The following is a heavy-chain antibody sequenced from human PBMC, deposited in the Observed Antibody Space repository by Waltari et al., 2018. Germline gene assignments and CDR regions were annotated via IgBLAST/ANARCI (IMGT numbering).Heavy chain of an antibody. V-gene: IGHV3-74*01. CDR2: INTDGSSA. D-gene: IGHD3-16*01. CDR3: ARDGGGNGYIHY. J-gene: IGHJ4*02. Sequence: EVQLVESGGGLVQPGGSLRLSWEASGFTLSSSYMHWVRQGPGKGLVWVSRINTDGSSANYADSVKGRFTISRDNGKNTLYLQMNSLRAEDTAVYYCARDGGGNGYIHYWGQGTLVTVSS. CDR1: GFTLSSSY.